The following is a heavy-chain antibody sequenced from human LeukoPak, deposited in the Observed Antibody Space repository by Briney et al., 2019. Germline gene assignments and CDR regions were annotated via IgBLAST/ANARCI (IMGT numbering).Heavy chain of an antibody. D-gene: IGHD2-2*03. V-gene: IGHV3-23*01. CDR3: VKDRVPDGYYSVAH. J-gene: IGHJ4*02. CDR2: ITGNAGAI. CDR1: GFNFNIYA. Sequence: PGGSLRLSCAASGFNFNIYAMNWVRQAPGKGMEWVSLITGNAGAIHYAAPVKGRFPIFRDNSKSTLSLQMNSLRAEDTAVYYCVKDRVPDGYYSVAHWGQGTLVAASS.